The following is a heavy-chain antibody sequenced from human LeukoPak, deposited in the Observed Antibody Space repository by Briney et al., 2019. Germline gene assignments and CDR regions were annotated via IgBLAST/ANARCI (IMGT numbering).Heavy chain of an antibody. V-gene: IGHV4-39*01. J-gene: IGHJ5*02. CDR1: GGSISSSSYY. Sequence: SETLSLTCTVSGGSISSSSYYWGWICQPPGKGLEWIGSVYYSGSTYYNPSLKSRVTISVDTSKNQFSLKLSSVTAADTAVYYCARSGVPAAIGNWFDPWGQGTLVTVSS. CDR3: ARSGVPAAIGNWFDP. D-gene: IGHD2-2*01. CDR2: VYYSGST.